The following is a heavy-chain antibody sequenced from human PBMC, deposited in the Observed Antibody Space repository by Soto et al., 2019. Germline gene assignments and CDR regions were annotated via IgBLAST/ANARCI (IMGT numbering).Heavy chain of an antibody. V-gene: IGHV3-23*01. Sequence: EVQLLESGGGLVQPGGSLRLSCAASGFTFSSYAMSWVRQAPGKGLAWVSAISGSGGSTYYADSVKGRFTISRDNAKNTLYLQMNSLRAADTDVYYWAKVGPGYCSGGSCYALGHYYYYYMDGWGKGTTVTVSS. J-gene: IGHJ6*03. CDR3: AKVGPGYCSGGSCYALGHYYYYYMDG. D-gene: IGHD2-15*01. CDR2: ISGSGGST. CDR1: GFTFSSYA.